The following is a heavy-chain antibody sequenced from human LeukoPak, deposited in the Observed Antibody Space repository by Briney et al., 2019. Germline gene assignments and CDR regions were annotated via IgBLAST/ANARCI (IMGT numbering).Heavy chain of an antibody. D-gene: IGHD6-19*01. Sequence: GRSLRLSCAASGFTVSSNYMSWVRQAPGKGLEWVSVIYSGGSTYYADSVKGRFTISRDNSKNTLYLQMNSLRAEDTAVYYCARESGNGEQWLGYWGQGTLATVSS. CDR1: GFTVSSNY. J-gene: IGHJ4*02. CDR2: IYSGGST. V-gene: IGHV3-53*01. CDR3: ARESGNGEQWLGY.